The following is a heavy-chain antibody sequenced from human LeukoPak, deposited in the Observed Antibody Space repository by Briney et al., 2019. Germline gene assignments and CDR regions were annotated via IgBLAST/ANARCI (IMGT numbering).Heavy chain of an antibody. Sequence: PGGSLRLSCAASGFTFNKYPMSWVRQAPGKGLEWISVISGSSVDTAYAEYVKGRFTISRDNSRNTLYLQMNSLRAEDTAVYYWAKTSLDSRGYYYAYWGQGTLVTVSS. V-gene: IGHV3-23*01. CDR1: GFTFNKYP. CDR3: AKTSLDSRGYYYAY. D-gene: IGHD3-22*01. CDR2: ISGSSVDT. J-gene: IGHJ4*02.